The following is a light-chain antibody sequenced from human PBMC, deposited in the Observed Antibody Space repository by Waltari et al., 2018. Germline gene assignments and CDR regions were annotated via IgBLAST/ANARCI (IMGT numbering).Light chain of an antibody. CDR3: QQLNSYPIT. CDR2: AAS. J-gene: IGKJ5*01. V-gene: IGKV1-9*01. CDR1: QGISSN. Sequence: IQLTQSPSSLSASVGDRVTITCRASQGISSNLAWYQQKPGKAPKLLISAASTLQRGVPLRVSGSGSGTDFTLTISSLQPEDFATYYCQQLNSYPITFGQGTRLEIK.